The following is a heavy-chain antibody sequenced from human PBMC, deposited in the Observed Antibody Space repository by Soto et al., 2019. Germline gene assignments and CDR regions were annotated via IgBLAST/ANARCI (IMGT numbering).Heavy chain of an antibody. V-gene: IGHV4-59*01. CDR2: IHYSGGT. CDR1: GDSIGSYS. Sequence: PSETLSLTCSVTGDSIGSYSWSWIRQIPGKGLEWIGYIHYSGGTNYTPSLRSRVTISVESSKNQLSLNLTSLTAAATAVYYWAQGLTYRSVVYSWFDPWGQVILITVSS. D-gene: IGHD3-22*01. J-gene: IGHJ5*02. CDR3: AQGLTYRSVVYSWFDP.